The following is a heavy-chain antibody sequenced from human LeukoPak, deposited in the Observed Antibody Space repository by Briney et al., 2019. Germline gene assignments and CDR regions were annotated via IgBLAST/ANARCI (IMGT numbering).Heavy chain of an antibody. CDR3: ARWPQIRLLWFRDAANDAFDI. Sequence: PSETLSLTCAVYGGSFSGYYWSWIRQPPGKGLEWIGEINHSGSTNYNPSLKSRVTISVDTSKNQFSLKLSSVTAADTAVYYCARWPQIRLLWFRDAANDAFDIWGQGTMVTVSS. V-gene: IGHV4-34*01. CDR1: GGSFSGYY. D-gene: IGHD3-10*01. CDR2: INHSGST. J-gene: IGHJ3*02.